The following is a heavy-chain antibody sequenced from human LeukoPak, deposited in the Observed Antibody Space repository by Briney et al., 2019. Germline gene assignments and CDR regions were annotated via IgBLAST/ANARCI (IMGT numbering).Heavy chain of an antibody. D-gene: IGHD3-9*01. CDR1: GFTFDDYA. V-gene: IGHV3-9*01. CDR2: ISWNSGSM. Sequence: GGSLRLSCAASGFTFDDYAMHWVRQAPEKGLEWVSGISWNSGSMGYADSVKGRFTISRDNAKNTLYLQTNSLRAEDTAVYYCAREGRGRYFDFYYMDVWGKGTTVTVSS. CDR3: AREGRGRYFDFYYMDV. J-gene: IGHJ6*03.